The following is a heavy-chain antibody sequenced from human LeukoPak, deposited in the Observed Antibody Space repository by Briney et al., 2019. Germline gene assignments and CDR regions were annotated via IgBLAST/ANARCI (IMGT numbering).Heavy chain of an antibody. J-gene: IGHJ4*02. V-gene: IGHV3-23*01. CDR1: GFTFSSYA. Sequence: GGSLRLSCAASGFTFSSYAMSWVRQAPGKGLEWVSAISGSGGSTYYADCVKGRFTISRDNSKNTLYLQMNSLRAGDTAVYYCVRDDDRPGNGLDYWGQGTLVTVSS. CDR3: VRDDDRPGNGLDY. D-gene: IGHD3-22*01. CDR2: ISGSGGST.